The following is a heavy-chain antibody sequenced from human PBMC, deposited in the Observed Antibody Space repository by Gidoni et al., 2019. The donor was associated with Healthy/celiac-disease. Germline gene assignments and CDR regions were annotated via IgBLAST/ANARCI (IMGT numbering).Heavy chain of an antibody. D-gene: IGHD3-10*01. V-gene: IGHV2-5*01. Sequence: QITLKESGPTLVKPTQTLTLTCTFSGFSLSTSGVGVGWIRQPPGKALEWLALIYWNDDKRYSPSLKSRLTITKDTSKNQVVLTMTNMDPVDTATYYCAHRMGWFGELPRFDYWGQGTLVTVSS. CDR1: GFSLSTSGVG. J-gene: IGHJ4*02. CDR3: AHRMGWFGELPRFDY. CDR2: IYWNDDK.